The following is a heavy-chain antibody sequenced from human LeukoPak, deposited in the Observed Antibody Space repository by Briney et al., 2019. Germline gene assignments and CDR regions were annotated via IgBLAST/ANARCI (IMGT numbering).Heavy chain of an antibody. CDR1: GGSISSSSYY. CDR3: AREALKAFDI. Sequence: SETLSLTCTVSGGSISSSSYYWGWIRQPPGKGLEWIGSIYYSGSTYYNPSLKSRVTISVDTSKNQSSLKLSSVTAADTAVYYCAREALKAFDIWGQGTMVTVSS. V-gene: IGHV4-39*07. CDR2: IYYSGST. J-gene: IGHJ3*02.